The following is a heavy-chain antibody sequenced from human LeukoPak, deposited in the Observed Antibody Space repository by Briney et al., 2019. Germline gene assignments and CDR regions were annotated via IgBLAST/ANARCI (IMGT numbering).Heavy chain of an antibody. D-gene: IGHD2-15*01. CDR2: IHGSGSI. V-gene: IGHV4-38-2*02. J-gene: IGHJ4*02. CDR3: ARETVVPVGFAY. CDR1: GYFISSGYY. Sequence: SETLSLTCSASGYFISSGYYWAWFRQPPGKRLEWIASIHGSGSISYNPSLKSRVTISKDTSKNQFSLKVTSVTAADTAVYYCARETVVPVGFAYWGQGILVTVSS.